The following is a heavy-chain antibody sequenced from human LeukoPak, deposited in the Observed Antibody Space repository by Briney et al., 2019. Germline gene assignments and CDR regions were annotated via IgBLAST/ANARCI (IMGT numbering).Heavy chain of an antibody. J-gene: IGHJ6*02. CDR2: IRYDGSNK. CDR3: TRKSGHAYGMDV. D-gene: IGHD7-27*01. Sequence: GGSLRLSCAASGFTFSSYGRHWVRQAPGEGLEWMAFIRYDGSNKYYADSVKGRFTISIDNAKNTVYLQMNSLRAEDTAVYYCTRKSGHAYGMDVWGQRTTVTVSS. CDR1: GFTFSSYG. V-gene: IGHV3-30*02.